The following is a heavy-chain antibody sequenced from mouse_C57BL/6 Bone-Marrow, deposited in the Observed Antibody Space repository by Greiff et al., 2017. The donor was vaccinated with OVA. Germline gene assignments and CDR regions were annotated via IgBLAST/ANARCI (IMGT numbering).Heavy chain of an antibody. Sequence: QVQLQQPGAELVKPGASVKLSCKASGYTFTSYWMHWVKQRPGQGLEWIGMIHPNSGSTNYNEKFKSKATLTVDKSSSTAYMQLSSLTAEDSAVYYCARGTTVVAKAYWGQGTLVTVSA. CDR1: GYTFTSYW. D-gene: IGHD1-1*01. V-gene: IGHV1-64*01. CDR2: IHPNSGST. CDR3: ARGTTVVAKAY. J-gene: IGHJ3*01.